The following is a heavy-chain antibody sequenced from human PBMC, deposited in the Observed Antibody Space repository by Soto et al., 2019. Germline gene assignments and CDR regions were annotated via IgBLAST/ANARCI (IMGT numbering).Heavy chain of an antibody. CDR3: ARDPMVSLYYYYGMDV. CDR2: IIPIFGTA. J-gene: IGHJ6*02. CDR1: GGTFSSYA. Sequence: GASVKVSCKASGGTFSSYATSWVRQAPGQGLEWMGGIIPIFGTANYAQKFQGRVTITADKSTSTAYMELSSLRSEDTAVYYCARDPMVSLYYYYGMDVWGQGTTVTVSS. D-gene: IGHD5-18*01. V-gene: IGHV1-69*06.